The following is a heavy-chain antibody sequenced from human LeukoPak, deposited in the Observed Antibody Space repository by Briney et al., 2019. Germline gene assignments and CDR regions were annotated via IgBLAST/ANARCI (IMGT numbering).Heavy chain of an antibody. CDR1: GFTFSSYG. V-gene: IGHV3-30*03. CDR3: ARDGVGGGGQFDY. D-gene: IGHD3-16*01. Sequence: PGGSLRLSCAASGFTFSSYGMHWVRQAPGKGLEWVAVISYDGSNKYYADSVKGRFTISRHNSKNTLYLQMNSLRAENTAVYYCARDGVGGGGQFDYWGQGTLVTVSS. J-gene: IGHJ4*02. CDR2: ISYDGSNK.